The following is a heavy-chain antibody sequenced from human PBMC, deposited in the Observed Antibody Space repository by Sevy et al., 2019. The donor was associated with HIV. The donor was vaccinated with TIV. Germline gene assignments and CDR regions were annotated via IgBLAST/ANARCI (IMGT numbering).Heavy chain of an antibody. Sequence: GGSLRLSCAASGFTFSSYGMHWVRQAPGKGLEWVAVIWYDGSNKYYADSVKGRFTISRDNSKNTLYLQMNSLRAEDTAVYYCARDRGDCSGGSCLPYYLDYWGQGTLVTVSS. CDR3: ARDRGDCSGGSCLPYYLDY. V-gene: IGHV3-33*01. D-gene: IGHD2-15*01. J-gene: IGHJ4*02. CDR1: GFTFSSYG. CDR2: IWYDGSNK.